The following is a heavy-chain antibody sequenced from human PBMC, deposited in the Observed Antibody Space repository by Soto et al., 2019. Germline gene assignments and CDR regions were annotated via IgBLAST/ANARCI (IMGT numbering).Heavy chain of an antibody. Sequence: SQTLSLTFAIPGDSVSRKRPAWNGISRSPSRGLEWLARTYYRSRWYNDYAVSVRSRITVNPDTSKNQFSLQLTSVTPEDTAVYYCAGTTSHQWYYMDVWGKGTTVTVSS. CDR2: TYYRSRWYN. J-gene: IGHJ6*03. CDR1: GDSVSRKRPA. V-gene: IGHV6-1*01. CDR3: AGTTSHQWYYMDV. D-gene: IGHD1-7*01.